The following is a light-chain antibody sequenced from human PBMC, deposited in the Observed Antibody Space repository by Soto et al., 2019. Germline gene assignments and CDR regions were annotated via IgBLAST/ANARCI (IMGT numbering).Light chain of an antibody. CDR1: SXXVGSYNL. V-gene: IGLV2-23*01. J-gene: IGLJ1*01. Sequence: QSALTQPASVSGSPGQSITISCTGTSXXVGSYNLVSWYQQHPGKAPRLMIYEGSKRPSGVSNRFSGSKSGNTASLTISWLQAEDEADYYCCSYAGSSTYVFGTGTKVTVL. CDR2: EGS. CDR3: CSYAGSSTYV.